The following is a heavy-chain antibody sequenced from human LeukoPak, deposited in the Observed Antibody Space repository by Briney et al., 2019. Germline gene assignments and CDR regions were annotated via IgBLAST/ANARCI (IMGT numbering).Heavy chain of an antibody. D-gene: IGHD3-10*01. CDR2: IYFSET. CDR3: ASPSKLVLSRGAFDI. V-gene: IGHV4-39*01. CDR1: GASFSATTYY. J-gene: IGHJ3*02. Sequence: SETLSLTCTVSGASFSATTYYWAWFRQPPGKGLEWIASIYFSETKYNPSLKSRITISRDTSKNQFSLKLTSVTATDTAVYYCASPSKLVLSRGAFDIWGQGTMVSVSA.